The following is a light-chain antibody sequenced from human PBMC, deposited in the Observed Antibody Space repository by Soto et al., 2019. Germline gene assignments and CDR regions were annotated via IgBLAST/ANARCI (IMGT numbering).Light chain of an antibody. CDR2: DAS. J-gene: IGKJ4*01. V-gene: IGKV1-5*01. CDR3: QQLHSYPLT. CDR1: QAIGSW. Sequence: DIQMTQSPSTLSASVGDRVTVTCRASQAIGSWLAWYQQKPGRAPKLLIFDASSLESGVPSRFSGNGSGTEFTLTISGLQPDDFASYYCQQLHSYPLTFGGGTKVDIK.